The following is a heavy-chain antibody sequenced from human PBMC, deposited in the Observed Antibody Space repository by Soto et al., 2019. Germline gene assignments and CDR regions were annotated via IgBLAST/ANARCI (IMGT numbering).Heavy chain of an antibody. Sequence: ASVKVSCKASGYTFTGYYMHWVRQAPGQRLEWMGWINAGNGNTKYSQKFQGRVTITRDTSASTAYMELSSLRSEDTAVYYCARSRKTVTTLSAFDIWGQGTMVTVSS. CDR1: GYTFTGYY. J-gene: IGHJ3*02. V-gene: IGHV1-3*01. D-gene: IGHD4-17*01. CDR2: INAGNGNT. CDR3: ARSRKTVTTLSAFDI.